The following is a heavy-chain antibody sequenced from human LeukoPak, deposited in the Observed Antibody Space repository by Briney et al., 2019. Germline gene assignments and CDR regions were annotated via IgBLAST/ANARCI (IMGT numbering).Heavy chain of an antibody. Sequence: GGSLRLSCAASGFIFSSYWMSWVRQAPGKGLEWVAHIKQDGSEKYYVDSVKGRFTISRDNAKNSLYLQVNNLRAEDTAVYYCARGKRGYSFGDYWGQGTLVTVSS. CDR3: ARGKRGYSFGDY. CDR1: GFIFSSYW. CDR2: IKQDGSEK. V-gene: IGHV3-7*01. D-gene: IGHD5-18*01. J-gene: IGHJ4*02.